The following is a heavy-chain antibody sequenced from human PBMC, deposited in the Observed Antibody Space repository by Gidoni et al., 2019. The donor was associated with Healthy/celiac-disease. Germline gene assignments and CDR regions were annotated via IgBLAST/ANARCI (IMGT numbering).Heavy chain of an antibody. Sequence: QVQLQQWGAGLLKPSETLSFTCAAFGGSFSGYYWSRIRQPPGKGLGWIGEINHSGSTNYNPSLKSRVTRSVDTSKNQFSLKLSSVTAADTAVYYCARGRGEVDARLDYWGQGTLVTVSS. V-gene: IGHV4-34*01. CDR3: ARGRGEVDARLDY. D-gene: IGHD3-16*01. CDR2: INHSGST. J-gene: IGHJ4*02. CDR1: GGSFSGYY.